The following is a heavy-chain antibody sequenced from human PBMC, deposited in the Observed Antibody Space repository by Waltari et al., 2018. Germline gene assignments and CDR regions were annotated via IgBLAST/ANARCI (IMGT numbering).Heavy chain of an antibody. V-gene: IGHV3-11*04. CDR1: GFTFSDSY. Sequence: QVQLVESGGGLVKPGGSLRLSCAASGFTFSDSYMSWIRQAPGKGLEWISYISTSGSTIYYTDPVKGRFTISRDNAKNSLYRQMNSLRAEDTAVYYCARWTEWLGFDYWGQGTLVTVSS. CDR2: ISTSGSTI. J-gene: IGHJ4*02. D-gene: IGHD3-3*01. CDR3: ARWTEWLGFDY.